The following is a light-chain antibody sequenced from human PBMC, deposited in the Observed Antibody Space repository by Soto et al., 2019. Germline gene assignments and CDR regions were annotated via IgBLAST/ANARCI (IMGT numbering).Light chain of an antibody. CDR3: QQYGSSFRYT. CDR2: SAS. Sequence: EIVLTQSPGTLSLSPGERATLSCRASQSVSSSYLAWYQQKPGQAPSPLIYSASSRATGVPDRFIGSGFGTDFTLTISRLEPEDFAVYYCQQYGSSFRYTFGQGTKLEIK. J-gene: IGKJ2*01. V-gene: IGKV3-20*01. CDR1: QSVSSSY.